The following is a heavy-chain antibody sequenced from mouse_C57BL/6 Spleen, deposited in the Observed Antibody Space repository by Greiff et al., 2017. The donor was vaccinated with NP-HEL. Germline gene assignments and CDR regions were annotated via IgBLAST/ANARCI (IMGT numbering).Heavy chain of an antibody. CDR2: IYPGDGDT. J-gene: IGHJ4*01. CDR3: ARYAMDY. Sequence: VQRVESGPELVKPGASVKISCKASGYTFSSSWMNWVKQRPGTGLEWIGRIYPGDGDTNYNGKFKGKATLTADKSSSTAYMQLSSLTSEDSAVYFCARYAMDYWGQGTSVTVSS. V-gene: IGHV1-82*01. CDR1: GYTFSSSW.